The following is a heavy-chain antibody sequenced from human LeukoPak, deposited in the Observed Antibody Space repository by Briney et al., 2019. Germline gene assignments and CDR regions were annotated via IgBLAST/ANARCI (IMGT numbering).Heavy chain of an antibody. D-gene: IGHD6-19*01. CDR1: GFTFSSYW. CDR2: INSDGYSI. J-gene: IGHJ4*02. V-gene: IGHV3-74*01. Sequence: PGGSLRLPCAASGFTFSSYWMHWVRQAPGKGLVWIARINSDGYSISYADSVKGRFTISRDNTKNTLYLQMNSLRAEDTAVYYCARAVAVAGTDYWGQGILVTVSS. CDR3: ARAVAVAGTDY.